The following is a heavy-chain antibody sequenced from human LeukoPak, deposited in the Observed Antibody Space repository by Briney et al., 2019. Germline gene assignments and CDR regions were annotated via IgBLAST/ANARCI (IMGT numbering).Heavy chain of an antibody. Sequence: ASVKVSCKASGYTFTSYDINWVRQATGQGLERMGWMNPNSGNTGYAQKFRGRVTMTRNTSISTAYMELSSLRSEDTAVYYCARVIVVRGVTLSAVFEPWGQGTLVTVSS. CDR3: ARVIVVRGVTLSAVFEP. CDR2: MNPNSGNT. V-gene: IGHV1-8*01. J-gene: IGHJ5*02. D-gene: IGHD3-10*01. CDR1: GYTFTSYD.